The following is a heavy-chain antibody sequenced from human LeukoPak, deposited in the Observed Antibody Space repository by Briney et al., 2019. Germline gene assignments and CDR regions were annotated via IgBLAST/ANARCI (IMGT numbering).Heavy chain of an antibody. V-gene: IGHV1-46*01. CDR1: GYTFTSYY. CDR3: ARDGKPITIFGVVTKFRSRRWFDP. D-gene: IGHD3-3*01. Sequence: ASVKVSCKASGYTFTSYYMHWVRQAPGQGLEWMGIINPSGGGTSYAQKFQGRVTMTRDMSTSTVYMELSSLRSEDTAVYYCARDGKPITIFGVVTKFRSRRWFDPWGQGTLVTVSS. CDR2: INPSGGGT. J-gene: IGHJ5*02.